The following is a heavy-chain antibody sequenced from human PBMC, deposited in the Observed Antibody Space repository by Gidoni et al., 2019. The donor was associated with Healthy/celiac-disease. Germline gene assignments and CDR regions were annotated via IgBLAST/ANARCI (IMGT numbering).Heavy chain of an antibody. CDR1: GYTFTSYG. V-gene: IGHV1-18*01. CDR2: ISAYNGNT. J-gene: IGHJ3*02. Sequence: QVQLVQSGTEVRNPGSSVNVSCNASGYTFTSYGISWVRQAPGKGLEWLGWISAYNGNTNYAQKLQGRVTMTTDTSTSTADMELRSLRSDDTAVYYGASSGEYVEADAFDIWGQGTMVTVSS. CDR3: ASSGEYVEADAFDI. D-gene: IGHD3-16*01.